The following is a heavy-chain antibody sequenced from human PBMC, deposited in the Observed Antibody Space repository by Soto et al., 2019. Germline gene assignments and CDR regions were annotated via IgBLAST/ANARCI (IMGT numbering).Heavy chain of an antibody. D-gene: IGHD3-22*01. CDR1: GFTFNTHA. V-gene: IGHV3-23*01. CDR2: ISGNGEDP. J-gene: IGHJ4*02. Sequence: EVQLLESGGGLVEPGGSLRLSCAASGFTFNTHAMTWVRQAPGKGLDWVSTISGNGEDPYYADSVKGRFTISRDNSKSTQYLQMNSLRADDTAVYYCAKGPYYHDSRGRPNGYFDNWGQGILVTVSS. CDR3: AKGPYYHDSRGRPNGYFDN.